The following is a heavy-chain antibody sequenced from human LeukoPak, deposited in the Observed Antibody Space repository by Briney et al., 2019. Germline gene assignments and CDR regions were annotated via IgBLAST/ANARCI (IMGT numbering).Heavy chain of an antibody. CDR1: GGSISSYY. CDR3: ARHSGSYYYFDY. D-gene: IGHD1-26*01. V-gene: IGHV4-4*09. J-gene: IGHJ4*02. Sequence: SETLSLTCTVSGGSISSYYWSWIRQPPGKGLEWIGYIYTSGSTNYNPSHKSRVTISVDTSKNQFSLKLSSVTAADTAVYYCARHSGSYYYFDYWGQGTLVTVSS. CDR2: IYTSGST.